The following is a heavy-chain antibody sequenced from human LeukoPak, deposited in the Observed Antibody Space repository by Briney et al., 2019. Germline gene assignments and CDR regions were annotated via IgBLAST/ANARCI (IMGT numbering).Heavy chain of an antibody. Sequence: SETLSLTCAVYGGSFSGYYWSWIRQPPGKGLEWIGEINHSGSTNYNPSLKSRVTISVDTSKNQFSLKLSSLTAADTAMYYCARRTGVFYGSGSFYNVGRFDYWGQGTLVTVSS. CDR1: GGSFSGYY. D-gene: IGHD3-10*01. V-gene: IGHV4-34*01. J-gene: IGHJ4*02. CDR2: INHSGST. CDR3: ARRTGVFYGSGSFYNVGRFDY.